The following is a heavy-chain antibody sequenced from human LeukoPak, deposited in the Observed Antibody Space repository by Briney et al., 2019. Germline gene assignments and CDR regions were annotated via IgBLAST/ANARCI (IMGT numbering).Heavy chain of an antibody. CDR2: TSSSSSYI. Sequence: GGSLRLSCAASGFTFSSYSMNWVRQAPGKGLEWVSSTSSSSSYIYYADSVKGRFNISRDNAKNSLYLQMNSLRAEDTAVYYCATLKCSGGSCYFDYWGQGTLVTVSS. V-gene: IGHV3-21*01. CDR1: GFTFSSYS. J-gene: IGHJ4*02. CDR3: ATLKCSGGSCYFDY. D-gene: IGHD2-15*01.